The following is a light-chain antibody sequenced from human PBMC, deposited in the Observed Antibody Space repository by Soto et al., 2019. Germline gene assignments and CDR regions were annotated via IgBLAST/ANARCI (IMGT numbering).Light chain of an antibody. CDR3: ATWDDSLHGYV. J-gene: IGLJ1*01. CDR1: SSNIGSNT. CDR2: SHN. V-gene: IGLV1-44*01. Sequence: QSVLTQPPSASGTPGQRVIMSCSGSSSNIGSNTVNWYQQLPGTAPKLLIYSHNQRPSGVPDRFSGSQSGTSASLAISGLQSEDEDDYYWATWDDSLHGYVFGTGTKLTVL.